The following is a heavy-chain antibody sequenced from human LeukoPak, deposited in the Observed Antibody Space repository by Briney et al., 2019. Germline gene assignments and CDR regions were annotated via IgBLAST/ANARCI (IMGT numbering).Heavy chain of an antibody. CDR2: IWYDGSNK. CDR3: ARGGPRRPDYFDY. D-gene: IGHD1-14*01. CDR1: GFTFSSYG. Sequence: GGSLRLSCAASGFTFSSYGMHWVRQAPGKGLEWVAVIWYDGSNKYYADSVKGRFTISRDNSKNTLYLQMNSLRAEDTAVYYCARGGPRRPDYFDYWGQGTLVTVSS. J-gene: IGHJ4*02. V-gene: IGHV3-33*01.